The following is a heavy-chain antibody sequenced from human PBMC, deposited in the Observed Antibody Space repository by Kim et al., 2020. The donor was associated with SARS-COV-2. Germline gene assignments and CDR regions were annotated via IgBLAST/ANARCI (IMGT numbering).Heavy chain of an antibody. Sequence: SVKVSCKASGGTFSSYAISWVRQAPGQGLEWMGGIIPIFGTANYAQKFQGRVTITADESTGTAYMELSSLRSEDTAVYYCARANYVWGGYRGLAFDYWGQGTLVPVSS. V-gene: IGHV1-69*13. CDR1: GGTFSSYA. CDR3: ARANYVWGGYRGLAFDY. J-gene: IGHJ4*02. D-gene: IGHD3-16*02. CDR2: IIPIFGTA.